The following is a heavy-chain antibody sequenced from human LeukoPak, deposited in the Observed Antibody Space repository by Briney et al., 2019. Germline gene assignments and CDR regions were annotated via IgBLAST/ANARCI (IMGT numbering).Heavy chain of an antibody. CDR3: VQATGSYFFDY. CDR1: GFTFSSYA. CDR2: ISSNGGST. D-gene: IGHD1-26*01. V-gene: IGHV3-64D*06. Sequence: GGSLRLSCSASGFTFSSYAMHWVSQAPGKGLEYVSAISSNGGSTYYADSVKGRFTISRDNSKNTLYLQMSSLRAEDTAVYYCVQATGSYFFDYWGQGTLVTVSS. J-gene: IGHJ4*02.